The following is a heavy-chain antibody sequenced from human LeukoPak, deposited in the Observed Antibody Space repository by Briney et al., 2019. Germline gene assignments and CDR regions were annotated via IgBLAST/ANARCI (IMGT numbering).Heavy chain of an antibody. CDR1: GGSISSYY. D-gene: IGHD2-2*01. Sequence: SETLSLTCTASGGSISSYYWSWIRQPAGKGLEWIGRIYTSGSTNYNPSLKSRVTMSVDTSKNQFSLKLSSVTAADTAVYYCARDVGYCSSTSCYNWFDPWGQGTLVTVSS. J-gene: IGHJ5*02. V-gene: IGHV4-4*07. CDR3: ARDVGYCSSTSCYNWFDP. CDR2: IYTSGST.